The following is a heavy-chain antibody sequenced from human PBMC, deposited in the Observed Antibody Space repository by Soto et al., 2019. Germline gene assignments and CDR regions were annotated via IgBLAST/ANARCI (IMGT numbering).Heavy chain of an antibody. V-gene: IGHV3-23*01. J-gene: IGHJ6*04. CDR2: ISGSGGST. Sequence: PGGSLRLSCAASGFTFSSYAMSWVRQAPGKGLEWVSAISGSGGSTYYADSVKGRFTISRDNSKNTLYLQMNSLRAEDTAVYYSAKVIVSSKTPVVAAASNVGYYYGMAVWGKGTTVTVSS. D-gene: IGHD2-2*01. CDR3: AKVIVSSKTPVVAAASNVGYYYGMAV. CDR1: GFTFSSYA.